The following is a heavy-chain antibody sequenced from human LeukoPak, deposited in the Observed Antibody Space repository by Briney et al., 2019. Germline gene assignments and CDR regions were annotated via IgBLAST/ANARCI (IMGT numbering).Heavy chain of an antibody. Sequence: PGGSLRLSCAASGFTFSSYAMHWVRQAPGKGVESVSGISSYGGSTFYANSVKGRFTISRVNSKNTLYLQMGAQLGDGLARYYCTRWGWELPVHFDYWGQGTLVTVCS. CDR3: TRWGWELPVHFDY. CDR1: GFTFSSYA. CDR2: ISSYGGST. V-gene: IGHV3-64*01. D-gene: IGHD1-26*01. J-gene: IGHJ4*02.